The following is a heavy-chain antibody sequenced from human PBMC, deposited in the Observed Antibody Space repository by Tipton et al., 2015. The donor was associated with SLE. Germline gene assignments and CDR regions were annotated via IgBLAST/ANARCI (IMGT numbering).Heavy chain of an antibody. CDR1: GYSISSDYY. CDR2: IYQSGST. J-gene: IGHJ6*02. D-gene: IGHD5-18*01. CDR3: ARISVDTTMAQRVDYGMDV. Sequence: TLSLTCTVSGYSISSDYYWGWIRQAPGKGLEWIASIYQSGSTYHNPSLKSRVTMSVDTSKNQFTLRLSSVTAADTAVYYCARISVDTTMAQRVDYGMDVWGQGTTVIVSS. V-gene: IGHV4-38-2*02.